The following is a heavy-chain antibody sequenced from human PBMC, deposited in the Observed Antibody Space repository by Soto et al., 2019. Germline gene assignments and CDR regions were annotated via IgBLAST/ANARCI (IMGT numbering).Heavy chain of an antibody. V-gene: IGHV4-30-4*01. CDR2: IYYSGST. D-gene: IGHD2-21*02. Sequence: SETLSLTCTVSGGSISSGDYYWSWIRQPPGKGLEWIGYIYYSGSTYYNPSLKSRVTISVDTSKNQFSLKLSSVTAADTAVYYCAREPYCGGDCYYNWFDPWGQGTLVTVSS. CDR1: GGSISSGDYY. CDR3: AREPYCGGDCYYNWFDP. J-gene: IGHJ5*02.